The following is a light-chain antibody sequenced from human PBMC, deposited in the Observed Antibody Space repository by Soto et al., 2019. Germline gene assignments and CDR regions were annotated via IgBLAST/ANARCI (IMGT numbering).Light chain of an antibody. V-gene: IGKV1-39*01. J-gene: IGKJ4*01. Sequence: DIQMTQSPSSLSASVGDRVTITCRARQTINTYLNWYQQTPGTAPKLLIYDASSLQSGVPSRFRGSGSGTDFTLTITSLQPEDFATYYCQQSYTTPLTFGGGTKVHIK. CDR2: DAS. CDR3: QQSYTTPLT. CDR1: QTINTY.